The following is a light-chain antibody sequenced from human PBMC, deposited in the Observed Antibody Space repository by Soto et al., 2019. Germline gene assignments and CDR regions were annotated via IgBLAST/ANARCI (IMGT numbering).Light chain of an antibody. CDR2: DVG. J-gene: IGLJ1*01. CDR1: HSDIGNYNY. CDR3: NSYREDHPRFYV. V-gene: IGLV2-14*03. Sequence: QSALTQPASVSGSPGQSITISCTGTHSDIGNYNYVSWYQHLPGKAPKLMIYDVGSRPSGVSSRFSGSKSGNTASLAISGLPAEDEADYYCNSYREDHPRFYVFGTGTKVTVL.